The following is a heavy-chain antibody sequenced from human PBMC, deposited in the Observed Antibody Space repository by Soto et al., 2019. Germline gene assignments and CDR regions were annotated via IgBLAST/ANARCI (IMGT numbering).Heavy chain of an antibody. CDR1: GFTFSSYA. CDR2: ISYDGSNK. D-gene: IGHD6-6*01. Sequence: QVQLVESGGGVVQPGRSLRLSCAASGFTFSSYAMHWVRQAPGKGLEWVAVISYDGSNKYYADSVKGRFTISRDNSKNTLYLQMNSLRAEDTAVYYCARDIESKYSSSPLVDYWGQGTLVTVSS. V-gene: IGHV3-30-3*01. CDR3: ARDIESKYSSSPLVDY. J-gene: IGHJ4*02.